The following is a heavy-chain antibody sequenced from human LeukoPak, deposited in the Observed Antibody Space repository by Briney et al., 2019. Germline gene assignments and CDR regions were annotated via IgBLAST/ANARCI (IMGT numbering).Heavy chain of an antibody. J-gene: IGHJ4*02. CDR3: ARLRAYYDFWSGSYYFDY. D-gene: IGHD3-3*01. Sequence: SETLSLTCAVYGGSFSGYYWSWIRQPPGKGLEWIGSIYYSGSTYYNPSLKSRVTISVDTSKNQFSLKLSSVTAADTAVYYCARLRAYYDFWSGSYYFDYWGQGTLVTVSS. CDR1: GGSFSGYY. CDR2: IYYSGST. V-gene: IGHV4-34*01.